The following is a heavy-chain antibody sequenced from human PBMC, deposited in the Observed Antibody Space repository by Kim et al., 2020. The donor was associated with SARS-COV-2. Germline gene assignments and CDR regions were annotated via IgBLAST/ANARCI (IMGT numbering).Heavy chain of an antibody. CDR1: GFTFGTYW. Sequence: GGSLRLSCAASGFTFGTYWMSWVRQAPGKGLEWVANIKEDESEKYYVDSVKGRFTISRDNAKNSLYLQMNTLTAEDTGVYYCASQMVTGTGASPYGVDVWGQGTTVTVSS. J-gene: IGHJ6*02. V-gene: IGHV3-7*03. D-gene: IGHD2-21*02. CDR2: IKEDESEK. CDR3: ASQMVTGTGASPYGVDV.